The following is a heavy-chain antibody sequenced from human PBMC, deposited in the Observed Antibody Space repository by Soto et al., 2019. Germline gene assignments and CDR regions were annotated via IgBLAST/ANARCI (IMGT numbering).Heavy chain of an antibody. CDR1: GASVSSGTYY. V-gene: IGHV4-61*03. CDR2: IYYTGST. Sequence: PSETLSLTCTVFGASVSSGTYYWSWTRQAPGKGLEWIGHIYYTGSTNYNPSLNNRVTVSVETSKNHFSLQLTSVTAADTAVYYCARGAGFSYASTWLDIWGQGTMVTVYS. J-gene: IGHJ4*02. CDR3: ARGAGFSYASTWLDI. D-gene: IGHD5-18*01.